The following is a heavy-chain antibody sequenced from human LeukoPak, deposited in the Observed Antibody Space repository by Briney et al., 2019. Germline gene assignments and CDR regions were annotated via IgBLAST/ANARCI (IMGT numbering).Heavy chain of an antibody. J-gene: IGHJ4*02. CDR3: AKGRDYGDF. CDR1: AFTFSSYW. Sequence: GGSLTLSCTVSAFTFSSYWMTCVSQLPGKGLQWVANINQEGREKYYMDSMKDRLNISRDNTENSVFLQLTSLRPEDTGIYFCAKGRDYGDFWGQGTLVAVSS. CDR2: INQEGREK. V-gene: IGHV3-7*01.